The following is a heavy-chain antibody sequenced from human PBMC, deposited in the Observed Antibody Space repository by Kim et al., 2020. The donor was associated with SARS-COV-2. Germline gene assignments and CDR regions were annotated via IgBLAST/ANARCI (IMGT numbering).Heavy chain of an antibody. CDR1: GYTFTSYA. J-gene: IGHJ5*02. V-gene: IGHV7-4-1*02. CDR3: ARELRYFDWPDMDTEIEFDP. D-gene: IGHD3-9*01. Sequence: ASVKVSCKASGYTFTSYAMNWVRQAPGQGLEWMGWINTNTGNPTYAQGFTGRFVFSLDTSVSTAYLQISSLKAEDTAVYYCARELRYFDWPDMDTEIEFDPWGQGTLVTVSS. CDR2: INTNTGNP.